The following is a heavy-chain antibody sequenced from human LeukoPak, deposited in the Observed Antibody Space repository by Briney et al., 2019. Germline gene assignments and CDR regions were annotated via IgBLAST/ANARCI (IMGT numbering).Heavy chain of an antibody. CDR2: INPNSGG. J-gene: IGHJ4*02. CDR1: GYTFTDYY. V-gene: IGHV1-2*02. D-gene: IGHD3-22*01. CDR3: ARGHDSSAHYSGPGEY. Sequence: ASVKVSCKASGYTFTDYYMHWVRQAPGQGLEWMGWINPNSGGYAQKFQGRVTMTWDTSISTAYMELSSLRSDDTDVYYCARGHDSSAHYSGPGEYWGQGTLVTVSS.